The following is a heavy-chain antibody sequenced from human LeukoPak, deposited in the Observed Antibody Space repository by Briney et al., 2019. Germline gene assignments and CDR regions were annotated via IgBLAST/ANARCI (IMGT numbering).Heavy chain of an antibody. CDR3: ARDRMAQGWFDP. CDR1: GFTFSSYE. Sequence: GGSLRLSCAASGFTFSSYEMNWVRQAPGKGLEWVSYISSSGSTIYYADSVKGRFTISRDNAKNSLYLQTNSLRAEDTAVYYCARDRMAQGWFDPWGQGTLVTVSS. D-gene: IGHD5-24*01. J-gene: IGHJ5*02. V-gene: IGHV3-48*03. CDR2: ISSSGSTI.